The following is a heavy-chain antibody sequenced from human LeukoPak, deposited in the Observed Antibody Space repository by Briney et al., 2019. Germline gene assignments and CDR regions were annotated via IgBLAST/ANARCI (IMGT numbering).Heavy chain of an antibody. V-gene: IGHV3-9*01. CDR3: AKDRDYGSSGASVDY. Sequence: GGSLRLSCAASGFIFGDYAMHWVRQAPGKGLEWVSGISWNSGSIGYADSVEGRFTISRDNAKNSLYLQMNSLRAEDTALYYCAKDRDYGSSGASVDYWGQGTLVTVSS. D-gene: IGHD6-6*01. CDR2: ISWNSGSI. J-gene: IGHJ4*02. CDR1: GFIFGDYA.